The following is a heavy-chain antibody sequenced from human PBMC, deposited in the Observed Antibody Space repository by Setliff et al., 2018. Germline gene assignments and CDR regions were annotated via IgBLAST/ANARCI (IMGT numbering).Heavy chain of an antibody. D-gene: IGHD1-26*01. CDR3: LKGDWGATFHS. V-gene: IGHV3-23*01. CDR2: IGGRGIST. CDR1: GFTFVGFA. Sequence: SCAASGFTFVGFAMTWVRQAPGKGLEWVSGIGGRGISTYYADSVKGRFIISRDNSENTLYLQMNSLRAEDTAIYYCLKGDWGATFHSWGQGTLVTVSS. J-gene: IGHJ5*01.